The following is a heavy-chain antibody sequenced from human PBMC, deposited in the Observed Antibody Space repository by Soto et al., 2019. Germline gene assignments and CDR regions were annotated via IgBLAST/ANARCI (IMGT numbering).Heavy chain of an antibody. CDR1: AYTFTSYY. CDR3: ARVGAYCGGDCYRDYYYGMDV. Sequence: ASVKVSCKASAYTFTSYYMHWVRQAPGQGLEWMGIINPSGGSTSYAQKFQGRVTMTRDTSTSTVYMELSSLRSEDTAVYYCARVGAYCGGDCYRDYYYGMDVWGQGTTVTVSS. D-gene: IGHD2-21*02. V-gene: IGHV1-46*01. CDR2: INPSGGST. J-gene: IGHJ6*02.